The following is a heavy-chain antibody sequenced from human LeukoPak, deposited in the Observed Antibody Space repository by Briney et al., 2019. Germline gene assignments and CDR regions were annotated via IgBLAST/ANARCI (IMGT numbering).Heavy chain of an antibody. V-gene: IGHV4-59*02. CDR1: GGSVSSYY. D-gene: IGHD6-13*01. Sequence: SETLSLTCTVSGGSVSSYYWSWIRQPPGKGLEWIGYIYYSGSTNYNPSLKSRVTISVDTSKNQFSLKLSSVTAADMAVYYCARGGQQLVRRPYWYFDLWGRGTLVTVSS. CDR2: IYYSGST. CDR3: ARGGQQLVRRPYWYFDL. J-gene: IGHJ2*01.